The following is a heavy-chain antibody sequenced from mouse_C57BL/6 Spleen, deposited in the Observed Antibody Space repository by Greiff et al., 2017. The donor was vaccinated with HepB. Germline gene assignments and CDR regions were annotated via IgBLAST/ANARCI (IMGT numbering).Heavy chain of an antibody. Sequence: QGQPQQPGAELVEPGASVKMSCKASGYTFTSYWMHWVKQRPGRGLGGIGRIDPNSGGTKYNEKFKRKATLTVDKPSSTAYMQLSSLTSEDSAVYYCAIYYDYDEDYFDYWGQGTTLTVSS. CDR2: IDPNSGGT. CDR1: GYTFTSYW. V-gene: IGHV1-72*01. J-gene: IGHJ2*01. CDR3: AIYYDYDEDYFDY. D-gene: IGHD2-4*01.